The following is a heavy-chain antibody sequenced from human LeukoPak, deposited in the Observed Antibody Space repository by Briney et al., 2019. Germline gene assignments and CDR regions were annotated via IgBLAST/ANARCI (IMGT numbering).Heavy chain of an antibody. CDR1: GFTFSSYW. J-gene: IGHJ4*02. CDR3: TRSGYRHPYHFES. V-gene: IGHV3-74*01. Sequence: GGSLRLSCAASGFTFSSYWMHWVRQAPGKGLVWVSRINSVGSSTSSADSVKGRFTISRDNSKNTLSLQMNSLRADDTAIYYCTRSGYRHPYHFESWGQGTLVIVSS. D-gene: IGHD3-22*01. CDR2: INSVGSST.